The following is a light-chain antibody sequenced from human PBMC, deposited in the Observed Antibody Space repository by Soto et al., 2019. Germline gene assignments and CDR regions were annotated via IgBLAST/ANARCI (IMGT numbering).Light chain of an antibody. CDR2: WAS. J-gene: IGKJ1*01. CDR3: QQYLSIPRT. V-gene: IGKV4-1*01. CDR1: ESFLYSRNNKNC. Sequence: DIVMTQSPDSLAVSLGERATMSCKSSESFLYSRNNKNCLAWYQQRPGQPPKLLIYWASTRESGVPDRFSGSGSGTDFTLTISSLQAEDVAVYYCQQYLSIPRTFGQGTKVDIK.